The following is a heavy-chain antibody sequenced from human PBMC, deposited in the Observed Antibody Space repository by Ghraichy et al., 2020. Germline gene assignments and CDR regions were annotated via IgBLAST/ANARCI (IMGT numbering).Heavy chain of an antibody. J-gene: IGHJ4*02. CDR3: ARDRYAGAHED. CDR2: IRQDGNEI. CDR1: GFTFGTDW. Sequence: GGSLRLSCAVSGFTFGTDWMAWVRQVPGKGLEWVANIRQDGNEINYMDSVKGRFTISRDNAEKLVYLQMNSLRAEDTAVYFCARDRYAGAHEDWGQGTLVTVSS. D-gene: IGHD3-16*02. V-gene: IGHV3-7*01.